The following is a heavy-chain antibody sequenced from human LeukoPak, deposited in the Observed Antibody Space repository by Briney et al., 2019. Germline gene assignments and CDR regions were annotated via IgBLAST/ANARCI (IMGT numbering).Heavy chain of an antibody. CDR2: IKHDGSEK. Sequence: GGSLRLSCAASGFTFSTYWMSWVRQAPGKGLQWVANIKHDGSEKNYVDSVKGRFTISKDNAKNSLSLQMSSLRAEDTAVYYCARDSRTSYYYDSSGYLDAFDIWGQGTMVTVSS. V-gene: IGHV3-7*01. CDR3: ARDSRTSYYYDSSGYLDAFDI. D-gene: IGHD3-22*01. CDR1: GFTFSTYW. J-gene: IGHJ3*02.